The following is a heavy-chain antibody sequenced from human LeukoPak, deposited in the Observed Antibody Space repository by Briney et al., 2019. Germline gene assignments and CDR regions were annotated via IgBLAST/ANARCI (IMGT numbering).Heavy chain of an antibody. CDR3: ARAFLPGEQQLVQDLDY. V-gene: IGHV1-2*02. D-gene: IGHD6-13*01. CDR2: INPNSGGT. Sequence: ASVKVSCKASGYTFTGYYMHWVRQAPGQGLEWMGWINPNSGGTNYAQKFQGRVTMTRDTSISIAYMELSRLRSDDTAVYYCARAFLPGEQQLVQDLDYWGQGTLVTVSS. J-gene: IGHJ4*02. CDR1: GYTFTGYY.